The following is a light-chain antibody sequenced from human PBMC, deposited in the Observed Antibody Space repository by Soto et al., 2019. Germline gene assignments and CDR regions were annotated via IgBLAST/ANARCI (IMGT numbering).Light chain of an antibody. CDR1: QSISGW. Sequence: DIQMTQSPSTLSASEGDRVTITCRASQSISGWLAWYQQKPGKAPKLLIYKASSLESGVPSRFSGSGSGTEFTLTISSRQPDDSATYYCQQYNSYPFTFGPGTKVDIK. CDR2: KAS. V-gene: IGKV1-5*03. J-gene: IGKJ3*01. CDR3: QQYNSYPFT.